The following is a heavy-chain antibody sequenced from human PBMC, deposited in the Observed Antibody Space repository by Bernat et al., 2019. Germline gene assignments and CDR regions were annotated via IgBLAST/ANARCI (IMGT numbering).Heavy chain of an antibody. CDR1: GFTFSSYA. J-gene: IGHJ6*02. CDR2: ISSSSSYI. CDR3: ARDRATPGYGMDV. D-gene: IGHD1-26*01. V-gene: IGHV3-21*01. Sequence: EVQLLESGGGLVQPGGSLRLSCAASGFTFSSYAMSWVRQAPGKGLEWVSSISSSSSYIYYADSVKGRFTISRDNAKNSLYLQMNSLRAEDTAVYYCARDRATPGYGMDVWGQGTTVTVSS.